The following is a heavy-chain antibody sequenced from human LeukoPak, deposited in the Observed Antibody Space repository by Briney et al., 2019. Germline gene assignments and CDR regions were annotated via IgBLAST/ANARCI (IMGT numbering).Heavy chain of an antibody. CDR2: ISWNSGSI. Sequence: GGSLRLSCAASGFTFDDYAMHWVRQAPGKGLEWVSGISWNSGSIGYADSVKGRFTISRDNAKNSLYLQMNSLRAEDTALYYCAKDVDRAVAGTVDYWGQGTLVTVSS. CDR1: GFTFDDYA. CDR3: AKDVDRAVAGTVDY. V-gene: IGHV3-9*01. J-gene: IGHJ4*02. D-gene: IGHD6-19*01.